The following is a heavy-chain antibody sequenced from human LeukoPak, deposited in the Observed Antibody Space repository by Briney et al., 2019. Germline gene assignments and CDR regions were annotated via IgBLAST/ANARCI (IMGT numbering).Heavy chain of an antibody. J-gene: IGHJ4*02. CDR3: ARDQYDTWSRRGNFDS. Sequence: GGSLRLSCAASGFTFSSAWMSWVRQAPGKGLEWVANIKLDGSEKNYVDSVKGRFTISRDNTKNSLYLQMNSLRAEDTAVFYCARDQYDTWSRRGNFDSWGQGTLVIVSS. D-gene: IGHD3-3*01. CDR1: GFTFSSAW. V-gene: IGHV3-7*03. CDR2: IKLDGSEK.